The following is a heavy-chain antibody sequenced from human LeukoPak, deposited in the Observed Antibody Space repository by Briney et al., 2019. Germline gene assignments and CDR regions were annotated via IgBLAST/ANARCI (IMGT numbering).Heavy chain of an antibody. V-gene: IGHV1-46*01. J-gene: IGHJ3*02. CDR3: ARAQRRKRNDAFDI. Sequence: ASVNVSCKASGYTFTIYYMHWVRPAPGQGLEWMGIINPSGGSTRYTQKFQGRVTLTRDTSTSTVYMELSSLRSEDTAVYYCARAQRRKRNDAFDIWGQGTMVTVSS. CDR2: INPSGGST. D-gene: IGHD2-2*01. CDR1: GYTFTIYY.